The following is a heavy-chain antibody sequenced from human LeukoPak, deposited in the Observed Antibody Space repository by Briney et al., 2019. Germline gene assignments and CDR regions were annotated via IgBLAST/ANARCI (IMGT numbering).Heavy chain of an antibody. V-gene: IGHV3-30*03. Sequence: PGGSLRLSCSVSGFSFSSYVMHWVRQAPGKGLEWVAGISLDGSDKYYTDSVKGRFTISRDNSMNTLYLQMNSLRAEDTAVYHCTRERRRDGYNYWGQGTLVTVSS. CDR2: ISLDGSDK. CDR1: GFSFSSYV. D-gene: IGHD5-24*01. J-gene: IGHJ4*02. CDR3: TRERRRDGYNY.